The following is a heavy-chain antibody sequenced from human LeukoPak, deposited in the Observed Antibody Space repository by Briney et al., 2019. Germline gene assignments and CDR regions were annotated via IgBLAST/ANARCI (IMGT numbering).Heavy chain of an antibody. D-gene: IGHD4-17*01. J-gene: IGHJ4*02. CDR1: GYSISSGYY. Sequence: SETLSLTCTVSGYSISSGYYWGWIRQPPGKGLEWIGTIYYSGSTYYNPSLKSRVTISVDSSKSQFSLRLSSVTAADTAVYYCAKVHPRDYGDYNRRHFDYWGQGTLVTVSS. CDR3: AKVHPRDYGDYNRRHFDY. CDR2: IYYSGST. V-gene: IGHV4-38-2*02.